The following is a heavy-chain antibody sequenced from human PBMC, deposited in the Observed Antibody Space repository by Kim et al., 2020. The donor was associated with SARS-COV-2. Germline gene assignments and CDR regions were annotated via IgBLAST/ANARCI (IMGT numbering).Heavy chain of an antibody. Sequence: SETLSLTCAVFGGSFSDYSWTWVRRPPGKGLEWIGEINHSGSTNYNPSLKSRVTISSDTSKNQFSLKVTSLTAADTGIYYCARGRVGVVPSPILGLGPFWKYYSVDVWGRGATVTVSS. D-gene: IGHD3-16*01. CDR1: GGSFSDYS. V-gene: IGHV4-34*01. J-gene: IGHJ6*03. CDR3: ARGRVGVVPSPILGLGPFWKYYSVDV. CDR2: INHSGST.